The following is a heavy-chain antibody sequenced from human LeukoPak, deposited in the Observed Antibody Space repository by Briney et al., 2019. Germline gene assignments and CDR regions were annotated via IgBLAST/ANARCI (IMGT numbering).Heavy chain of an antibody. J-gene: IGHJ4*02. D-gene: IGHD6-19*01. CDR1: GGSISSGSYY. V-gene: IGHV4-61*02. CDR3: ARGMIAVAGLGFDY. Sequence: SQTLSLTCTVSGGSISSGSYYWSWIRQPAGKGLEWIGRIYTSGSTNFNPSLKSRVTISVDTSKNQFSLKLSSVTAADTAVYYCARGMIAVAGLGFDYWGQGTLVTVSS. CDR2: IYTSGST.